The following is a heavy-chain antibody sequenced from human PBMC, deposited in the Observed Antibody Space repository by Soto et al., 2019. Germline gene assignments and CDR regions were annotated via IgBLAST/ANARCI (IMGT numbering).Heavy chain of an antibody. V-gene: IGHV4-34*01. CDR1: GGSFSGYY. Sequence: PSETLSLTXAVYGGSFSGYYWSWIRQPPGKGLEWIGEINHSGSTNYNPSLKSRVTISVDTSKNQFSLKLSSVTAADTAVYYCARGKGTTYYDFWSGYSIFDYWGQGTLVTVSS. J-gene: IGHJ4*02. D-gene: IGHD3-3*01. CDR3: ARGKGTTYYDFWSGYSIFDY. CDR2: INHSGST.